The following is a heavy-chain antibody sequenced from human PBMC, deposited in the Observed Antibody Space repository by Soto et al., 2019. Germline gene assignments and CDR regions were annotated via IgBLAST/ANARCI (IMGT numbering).Heavy chain of an antibody. V-gene: IGHV1-69*08. CDR1: GGTFSSYT. CDR2: IIPILGIA. D-gene: IGHD3-10*01. CDR3: AGELGYYGSGSYPEPDWYFDL. J-gene: IGHJ2*01. Sequence: QVQLVQSGAEVKKPGSSVKVSCKASGGTFSSYTISWVRQAPGQGLEWMGRIIPILGIANYAQKFQGRVTITADKSTSAAYVELSSLSSEDTAVYYCAGELGYYGSGSYPEPDWYFDLWGRGTLVTVSS.